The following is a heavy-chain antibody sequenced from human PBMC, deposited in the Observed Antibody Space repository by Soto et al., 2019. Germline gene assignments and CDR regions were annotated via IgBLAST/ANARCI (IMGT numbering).Heavy chain of an antibody. CDR1: EFTFNSYD. V-gene: IGHV3-23*01. CDR3: AKVLGPFTVTTRGWFDP. J-gene: IGHJ5*02. Sequence: GGSLRLSCSASEFTFNSYDMSWVRQAPGKGLEWVSTISGSGRSTYYADSVKGRFTISSDNSKNTLYLQMNSLRAEDTAVYYYAKVLGPFTVTTRGWFDPWGQGTLVTVSS. D-gene: IGHD4-17*01. CDR2: ISGSGRST.